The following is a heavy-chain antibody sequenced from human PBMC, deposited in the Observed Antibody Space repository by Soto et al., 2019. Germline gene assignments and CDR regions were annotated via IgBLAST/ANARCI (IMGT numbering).Heavy chain of an antibody. CDR1: GYTFTSYG. CDR2: ISAYNGNT. D-gene: IGHD6-13*01. CDR3: ARDPYSCSWYPHYYYYYMDV. Sequence: GASVKVSCKASGYTFTSYGISWVRQAPGQGLEWMGWISAYNGNTNYAQKLQGRVAMTTDTSTSTAYMELRSLRSDDTAVYYCARDPYSCSWYPHYYYYYMDVWAKGNTVTVSS. J-gene: IGHJ6*03. V-gene: IGHV1-18*01.